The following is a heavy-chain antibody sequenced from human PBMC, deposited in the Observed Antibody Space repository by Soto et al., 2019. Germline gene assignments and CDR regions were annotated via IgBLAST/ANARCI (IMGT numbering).Heavy chain of an antibody. CDR1: GFTFRGYA. V-gene: IGHV3-23*01. CDR2: ISGSGIST. Sequence: GGSLRLSCAASGFTFRGYAMSWVRQAPGKGLEWVSGISGSGISTHYADSVKGRFTVSRDNSKNTLCLQMNSLRAEDTAVYNCAKEPVGPDWYFDLWGRGTLVTVSS. CDR3: AKEPVGPDWYFDL. J-gene: IGHJ2*01.